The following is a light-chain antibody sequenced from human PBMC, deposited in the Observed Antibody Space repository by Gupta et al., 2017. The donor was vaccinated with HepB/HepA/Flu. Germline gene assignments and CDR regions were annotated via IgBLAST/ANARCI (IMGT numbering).Light chain of an antibody. CDR1: SSNIGSNT. V-gene: IGLV1-44*01. Sequence: QSLLTQPPSASGTPGQRVTISCSGSSSNIGSNTVHWYQQLPGTAPKLLIYSNKQRPAGVPDRFSGSKAGTSASLAISGRQSEDEADYYCAACDDSLNAVFGGGTKLTVL. CDR2: SNK. CDR3: AACDDSLNAV. J-gene: IGLJ3*02.